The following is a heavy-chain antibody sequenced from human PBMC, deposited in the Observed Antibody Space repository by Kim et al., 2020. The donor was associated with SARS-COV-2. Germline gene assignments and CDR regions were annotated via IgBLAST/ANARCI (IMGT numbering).Heavy chain of an antibody. Sequence: KGRFTISRDNSKNTLYLQMNSLRAEDTAVYYCARPSGYSYGYYYYYGMDVWGQGTTVTVSS. J-gene: IGHJ6*02. D-gene: IGHD5-18*01. V-gene: IGHV3-53*01. CDR3: ARPSGYSYGYYYYYGMDV.